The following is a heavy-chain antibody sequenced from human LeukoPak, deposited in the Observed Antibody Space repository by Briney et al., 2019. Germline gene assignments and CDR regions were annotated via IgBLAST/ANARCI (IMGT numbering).Heavy chain of an antibody. V-gene: IGHV3-30*18. J-gene: IGHJ4*02. Sequence: PGRSLRLSCVASGFIFRNYAMHWVRQAPGKGQDWEAVGSHDGRNKIYGDSVKGRFTISRDNSKNTVYLQMDNLRPEDTAVYYCAKDRDSSTWSFFDFWGQGTLVTVSS. CDR1: GFIFRNYA. CDR2: GSHDGRNK. D-gene: IGHD6-13*01. CDR3: AKDRDSSTWSFFDF.